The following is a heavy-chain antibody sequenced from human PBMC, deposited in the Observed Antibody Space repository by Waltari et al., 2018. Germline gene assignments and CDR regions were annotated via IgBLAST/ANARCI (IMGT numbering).Heavy chain of an antibody. V-gene: IGHV3-9*01. Sequence: EVQLVESGGGLVQPGRSLRLSCAASGFTFDDYAMHWVRQAPGKGLEWVSGISWNSGSIGYADSVKGRFTISRDNAKNSLYLQMNSLRAEDTALYYCAKDTEPWGQGTLVTVSS. CDR1: GFTFDDYA. CDR2: ISWNSGSI. J-gene: IGHJ5*02. CDR3: AKDTEP.